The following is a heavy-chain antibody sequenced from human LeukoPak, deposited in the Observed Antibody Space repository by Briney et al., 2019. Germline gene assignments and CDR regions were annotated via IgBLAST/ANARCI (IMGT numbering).Heavy chain of an antibody. CDR2: ISHSGYTT. V-gene: IGHV3-23*01. D-gene: IGHD3-10*01. Sequence: GGSLRLSCAASGFTFSNYAMSWVRQAPGKGLEWVSTISHSGYTTYYADSVKGRFTTSRDSSKNTLYLQMNSLRAEDTAVYYCASIWFGEFPYYFDYWGQGTLVTVSS. CDR1: GFTFSNYA. CDR3: ASIWFGEFPYYFDY. J-gene: IGHJ4*02.